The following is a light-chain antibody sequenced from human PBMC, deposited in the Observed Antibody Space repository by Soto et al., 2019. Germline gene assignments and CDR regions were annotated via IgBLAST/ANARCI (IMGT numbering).Light chain of an antibody. CDR2: DVS. V-gene: IGKV3-11*01. J-gene: IGKJ5*01. CDR3: QQYGSSPIT. CDR1: QSVSSY. Sequence: EIVLTQSPATLSLSPGERATLSCRASQSVSSYLAWYQQKPGQAPRLLIYDVSNRATGIPARFSGSGSGADFTLTIRRLEPEDAAVYFCQQYGSSPITFGQGTRLEIK.